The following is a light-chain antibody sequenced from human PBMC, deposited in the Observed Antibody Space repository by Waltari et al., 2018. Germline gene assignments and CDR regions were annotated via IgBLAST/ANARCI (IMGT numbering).Light chain of an antibody. CDR3: QQYNSYSLYT. CDR2: DAS. Sequence: DIQMTQSPSTLSASVGDRVTITCRASQSISSWLAWYQQKTGKAPKLLIYDASSLESGVPSRFSGSGSGTEFTPTISSLQPDDFATYYCQQYNSYSLYTFGQGTKLEIK. V-gene: IGKV1-5*01. CDR1: QSISSW. J-gene: IGKJ2*01.